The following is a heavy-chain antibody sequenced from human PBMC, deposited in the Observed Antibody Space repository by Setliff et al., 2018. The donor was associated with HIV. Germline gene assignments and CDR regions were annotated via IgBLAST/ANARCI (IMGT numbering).Heavy chain of an antibody. J-gene: IGHJ4*02. V-gene: IGHV4-39*07. CDR1: GGSINRSPYY. CDR3: ARVESGILGY. Sequence: SETLSLTCTVFGGSINRSPYYWGWIRQPPGKGLEWIASIFYSGSTYHNPSLKSRVTISVDTANNQFSLKVNSMTAADSAIYYCARVESGILGYWGRGTLVTVSS. D-gene: IGHD1-26*01. CDR2: IFYSGST.